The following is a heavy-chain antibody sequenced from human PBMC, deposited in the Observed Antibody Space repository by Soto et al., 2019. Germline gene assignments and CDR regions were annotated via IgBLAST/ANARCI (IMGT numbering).Heavy chain of an antibody. CDR3: ARSYSSSSETSNYYYYGMDV. CDR2: IIPIFGTA. Sequence: ASVKVSCKASGGTFSSYAISWVRQAPGQGLEWMGGIIPIFGTANYAQKFQGRVTITADESTSTAYMELSSLRSEDTAAYYCARSYSSSSETSNYYYYGMDVWGQGTTVTVSS. D-gene: IGHD6-6*01. CDR1: GGTFSSYA. V-gene: IGHV1-69*13. J-gene: IGHJ6*02.